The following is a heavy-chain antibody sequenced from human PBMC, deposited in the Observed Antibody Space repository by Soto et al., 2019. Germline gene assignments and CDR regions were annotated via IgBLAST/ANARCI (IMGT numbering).Heavy chain of an antibody. CDR1: GYTFTGYY. Sequence: ASVKVSCKASGYTFTGYYMHWVRQAPGQGLEWMGWINPNSGGTNYAQKFQGRVTMTRDTSIGTAYMELSRLRSDDTAVYYCARPLVDTAYNWFDPWGQGTLVTVSS. CDR2: INPNSGGT. CDR3: ARPLVDTAYNWFDP. V-gene: IGHV1-2*02. J-gene: IGHJ5*02. D-gene: IGHD5-18*01.